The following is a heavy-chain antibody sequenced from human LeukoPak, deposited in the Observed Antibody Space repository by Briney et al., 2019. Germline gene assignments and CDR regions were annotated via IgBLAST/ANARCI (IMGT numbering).Heavy chain of an antibody. Sequence: PSETLSLTCTVSGGSISSYYWSWIRQPPGKGLEWIGYIYYSGSTNYNPSLKSRVTISVDTSKNQFSLKLSSVTAADTAVYYCARHEIDYYETRGPFQHWGQGTLVTVSS. V-gene: IGHV4-59*08. J-gene: IGHJ1*01. CDR2: IYYSGST. CDR3: ARHEIDYYETRGPFQH. D-gene: IGHD3-22*01. CDR1: GGSISSYY.